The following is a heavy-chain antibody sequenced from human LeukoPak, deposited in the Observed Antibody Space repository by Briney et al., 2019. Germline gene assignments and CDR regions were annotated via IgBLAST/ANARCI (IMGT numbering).Heavy chain of an antibody. Sequence: SETLSLTCTVSGGSISSSRYYWGWIRQPPGKGLEWIGSIYYSGSTYYNPSLKSRVTISVDTSKNQFSLKLSSVTAADTAVYYCARHLSMQPPGDAFDIWGQGTMVTVSS. CDR3: ARHLSMQPPGDAFDI. CDR2: IYYSGST. J-gene: IGHJ3*02. CDR1: GGSISSSRYY. V-gene: IGHV4-39*01. D-gene: IGHD2/OR15-2a*01.